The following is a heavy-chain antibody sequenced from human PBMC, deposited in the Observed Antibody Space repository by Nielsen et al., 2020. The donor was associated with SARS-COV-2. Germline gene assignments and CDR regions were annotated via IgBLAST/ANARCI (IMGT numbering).Heavy chain of an antibody. J-gene: IGHJ6*02. D-gene: IGHD3-10*01. V-gene: IGHV4-34*13. CDR3: ARGPRGVTMVRHFQLGMDV. Sequence: WIRQPPGKGLEWIGEINHSGSTNYNPSLKSRVTISVDTSKNQFSLKLSSVTAADTAVYYCARGPRGVTMVRHFQLGMDVWGQGTTVTV. CDR2: INHSGST.